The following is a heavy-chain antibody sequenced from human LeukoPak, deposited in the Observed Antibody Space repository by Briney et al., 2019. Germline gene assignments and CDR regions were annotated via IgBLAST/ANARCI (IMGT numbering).Heavy chain of an antibody. Sequence: GGSLRLSCAASVFTFRSYATNCVPHAPGKGLEWGSAISASDDSTYYADSVKGRFPISRDNSKNTLYLQVNSLRAEDTAVYYCAKDTSFAVVIPLRYGMDVWGQGTTVTVSS. CDR3: AKDTSFAVVIPLRYGMDV. J-gene: IGHJ6*01. V-gene: IGHV3-23*01. CDR2: ISASDDST. D-gene: IGHD3-3*01. CDR1: VFTFRSYA.